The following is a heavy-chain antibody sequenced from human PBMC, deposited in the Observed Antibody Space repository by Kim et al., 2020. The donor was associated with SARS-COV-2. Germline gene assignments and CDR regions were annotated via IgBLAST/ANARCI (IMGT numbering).Heavy chain of an antibody. Sequence: ASVKVSCKVSGYTLTKVSMHWVRQAPGKGLEWMGGFDHDDGETNYAQKFQGRVILTEDTSTDTAHMELSSLTSEDTAVYYCATDGGMYPGYHHDAFDIWGQGAMVTVSS. V-gene: IGHV1-24*01. CDR3: ATDGGMYPGYHHDAFDI. D-gene: IGHD5-12*01. CDR1: GYTLTKVS. CDR2: FDHDDGET. J-gene: IGHJ3*02.